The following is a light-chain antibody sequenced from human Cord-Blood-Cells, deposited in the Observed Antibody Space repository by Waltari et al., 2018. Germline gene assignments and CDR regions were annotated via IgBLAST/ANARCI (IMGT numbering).Light chain of an antibody. CDR1: SSDVGGYNY. V-gene: IGLV2-14*01. CDR2: DVS. J-gene: IGLJ2*01. CDR3: SSYTSSSTRAVV. Sequence: QSALTQPASVSGSPGQSTTISCTGTSSDVGGYNYVSWYQQHPGTAPKLMIYDVSNRPSGVSNRFSGSKSGNTASLTISGLQAEDEADYYCSSYTSSSTRAVVFGGGTKLTVL.